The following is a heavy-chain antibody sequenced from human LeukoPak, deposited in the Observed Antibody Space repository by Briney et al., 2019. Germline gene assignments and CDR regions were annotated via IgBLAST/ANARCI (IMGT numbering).Heavy chain of an antibody. CDR2: ISAYNGNT. V-gene: IGHV1-18*01. D-gene: IGHD1-26*01. J-gene: IGHJ4*02. CDR1: AYTFTSYG. Sequence: GASVKVSCKASAYTFTSYGISWVRQAPGQGLEWMGWISAYNGNTNYAQKFQGRVTMTRDTSISTAYMELSRLRSDDTAVYYCARATRILYSGSYGYWGQGTLVTVSS. CDR3: ARATRILYSGSYGY.